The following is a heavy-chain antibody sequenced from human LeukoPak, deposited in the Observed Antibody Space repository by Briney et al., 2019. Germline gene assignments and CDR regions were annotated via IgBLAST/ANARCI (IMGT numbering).Heavy chain of an antibody. V-gene: IGHV4-30-2*01. Sequence: PSQTLSLTCAVSGGSISSGGYSWSWIRQPPGKGLEWIGYIYHSGSTYYNPSLKSRVTISVDRSKNQFSLKLSSVTAADTAVYYRARDRCSSTSCYWDYWGQGTLVTVSS. CDR3: ARDRCSSTSCYWDY. D-gene: IGHD2-2*01. J-gene: IGHJ4*02. CDR2: IYHSGST. CDR1: GGSISSGGYS.